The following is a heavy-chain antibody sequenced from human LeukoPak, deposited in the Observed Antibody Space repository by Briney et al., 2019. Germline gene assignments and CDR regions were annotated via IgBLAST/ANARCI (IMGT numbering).Heavy chain of an antibody. CDR1: GFVFSSYA. Sequence: PGGSLRLSCAASGFVFSSYAMSWVRQAPGKGLEWVSTLSDSGGKTYYADSVKGRFTISRDNSKNTPYLQMNSLRAEDTAVYYCAKVGLRLGGDYWGQGTLVTVSS. CDR2: LSDSGGKT. CDR3: AKVGLRLGGDY. D-gene: IGHD4-17*01. J-gene: IGHJ4*02. V-gene: IGHV3-23*01.